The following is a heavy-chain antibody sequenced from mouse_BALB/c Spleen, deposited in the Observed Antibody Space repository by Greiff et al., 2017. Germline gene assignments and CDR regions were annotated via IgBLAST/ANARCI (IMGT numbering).Heavy chain of an antibody. CDR3: AREYDYDFDY. V-gene: IGHV1-54*01. CDR1: GYAFTNYL. CDR2: INPGSGGT. Sequence: QVQLQQSGAELVRPGTSVKVSCKASGYAFTNYLIEWVKQRPGQGLEWIGVINPGSGGTNYNEKFKGKATLTAVKSSSTAYMQLSSLTSDDSAVYFCAREYDYDFDYWGQGTTLTVSS. D-gene: IGHD2-4*01. J-gene: IGHJ2*01.